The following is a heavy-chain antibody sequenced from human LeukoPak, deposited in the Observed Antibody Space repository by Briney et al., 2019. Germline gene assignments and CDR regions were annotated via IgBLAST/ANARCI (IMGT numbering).Heavy chain of an antibody. CDR3: AREGYSYGLGYYYYYMDV. CDR1: GGSISSYY. Sequence: SETLSLTCTVSGGSISSYYWSWIRQPPGKGLEWIGYIHYSGSTNYNPSLKSRVTISVDTSKNQFSLKLSSVTAADTAVYYCAREGYSYGLGYYYYYMDVWGKGTTVTVSS. CDR2: IHYSGST. J-gene: IGHJ6*03. V-gene: IGHV4-59*12. D-gene: IGHD5-18*01.